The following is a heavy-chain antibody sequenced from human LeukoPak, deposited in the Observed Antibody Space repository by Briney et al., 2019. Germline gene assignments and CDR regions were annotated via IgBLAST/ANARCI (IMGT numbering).Heavy chain of an antibody. CDR1: GFTFSSYA. CDR2: IYYSGST. D-gene: IGHD3-3*01. V-gene: IGHV4-59*01. Sequence: GSLRLSCAASGFTFSSYAMSWIRQPPGKGLEWIGYIYYSGSTNYNPSLKSRVTISVDTSKNQFSLKLSSVTAADTAVYYCARAPPPYDFWSGYYYYYGMDVWGQGTTVTVSS. CDR3: ARAPPPYDFWSGYYYYYGMDV. J-gene: IGHJ6*02.